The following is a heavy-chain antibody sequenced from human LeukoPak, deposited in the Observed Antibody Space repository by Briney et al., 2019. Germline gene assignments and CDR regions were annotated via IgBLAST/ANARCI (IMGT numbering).Heavy chain of an antibody. Sequence: SGGSLRLSCAASGFTFSSFGTHWVRQAPGKGLAWVAFLGHEGTNKYYAESVKGRFTISRDDSKNTLFLQMDSLRPEDTAVYYCAKDGHWTFHYWGQGTLVTVSS. CDR3: AKDGHWTFHY. CDR1: GFTFSSFG. V-gene: IGHV3-30*02. CDR2: LGHEGTNK. J-gene: IGHJ4*02. D-gene: IGHD1-1*01.